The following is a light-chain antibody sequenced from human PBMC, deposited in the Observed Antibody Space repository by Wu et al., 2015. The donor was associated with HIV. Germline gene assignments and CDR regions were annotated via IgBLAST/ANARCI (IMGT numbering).Light chain of an antibody. Sequence: EIVLTQSPGTLSLSPGERATLSCRASQSVSNSSLAWYQQKPGQAPRLLIYAASSRATGIPDRFSGSGSGTDFTLTISRLEPEDFAVYYCQQFRSSPYSFGQGTKLEIK. V-gene: IGKV3-20*01. J-gene: IGKJ2*03. CDR3: QQFRSSPYS. CDR2: AAS. CDR1: QSVSNSS.